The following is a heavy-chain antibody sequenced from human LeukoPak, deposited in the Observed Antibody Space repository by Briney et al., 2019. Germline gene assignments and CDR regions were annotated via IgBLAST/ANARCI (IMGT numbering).Heavy chain of an antibody. CDR1: GYTFTGYY. J-gene: IGHJ4*02. D-gene: IGHD2-15*01. CDR2: INPNSGGT. V-gene: IGHV1-2*02. Sequence: ASVKVSCKASGYTFTGYYMHWVRQAPGQGLEWMGWINPNSGGTNYAQKFQGRVTMTRDTSISTAYMELSRLRSDDTAVYYCARDPRRLGSVFDYWGQGTLVTVSS. CDR3: ARDPRRLGSVFDY.